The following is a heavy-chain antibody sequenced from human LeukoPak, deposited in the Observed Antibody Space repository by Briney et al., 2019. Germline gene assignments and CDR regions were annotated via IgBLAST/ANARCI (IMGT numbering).Heavy chain of an antibody. J-gene: IGHJ6*03. CDR1: GGTFSSYA. D-gene: IGHD2-2*01. CDR2: IIPIFGTA. CDR3: ARDLGCSSTSCYADYYYYMDV. V-gene: IGHV1-69*05. Sequence: SVKVSCKASGGTFSSYAISWVRQAPGQGLEWMGGIIPIFGTANYAQKFQGRVTITTDESTSTAYMELSSLRSEDTAVYYCARDLGCSSTSCYADYYYYMDVWGKGTTVTVSS.